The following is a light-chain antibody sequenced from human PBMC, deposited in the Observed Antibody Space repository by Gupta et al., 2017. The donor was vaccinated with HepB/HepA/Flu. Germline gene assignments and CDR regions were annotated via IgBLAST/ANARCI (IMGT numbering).Light chain of an antibody. CDR1: QSVSSY. CDR2: DAS. Sequence: EIVLTKSPATLSLSPGERATLSCRASQSVSSYLAWYQQKPGQAPRLLIYDASNRATGIPARFSGSGSGTDFTLTISSLEPEDFAVYYWQQRSNWPPMYTFGQGTKLEIK. V-gene: IGKV3-11*01. J-gene: IGKJ2*01. CDR3: QQRSNWPPMYT.